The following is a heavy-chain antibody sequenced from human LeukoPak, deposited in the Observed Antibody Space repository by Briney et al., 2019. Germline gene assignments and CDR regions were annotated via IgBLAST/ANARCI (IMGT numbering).Heavy chain of an antibody. J-gene: IGHJ4*02. D-gene: IGHD1-7*01. CDR3: AKVSPGRTGTTVGFDY. CDR2: TRYVGGQK. Sequence: GGSVRLSCGASGFTLSIYGMHWVRQAPGKGLEWVAYTRYVGGQKYYADSVRGRFTISRDNSKNTLYLQMDSLRAEDTAVYYCAKVSPGRTGTTVGFDYWGQGTLVTVSS. V-gene: IGHV3-30*02. CDR1: GFTLSIYG.